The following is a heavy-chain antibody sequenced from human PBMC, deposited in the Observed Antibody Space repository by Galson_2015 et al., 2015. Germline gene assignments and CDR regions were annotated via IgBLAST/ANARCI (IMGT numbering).Heavy chain of an antibody. Sequence: SLRLSCAASGFTFSSYAMHWVRQAPGKGLEWVAVISYDGSNKYYADSVKGRFTISRDNSKNTLYLQMNSLRAEDTAVYYCARDPGPEGGYFDYWGQGTLVTVSS. V-gene: IGHV3-30-3*01. D-gene: IGHD1-26*01. CDR2: ISYDGSNK. CDR1: GFTFSSYA. CDR3: ARDPGPEGGYFDY. J-gene: IGHJ4*02.